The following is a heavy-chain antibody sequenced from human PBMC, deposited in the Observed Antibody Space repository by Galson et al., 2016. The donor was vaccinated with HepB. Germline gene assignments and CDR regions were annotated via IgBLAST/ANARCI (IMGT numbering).Heavy chain of an antibody. D-gene: IGHD4-17*01. CDR3: ARNYGDYVNGFFDL. CDR1: GFTFSGYG. CDR2: MSYDGSRE. J-gene: IGHJ3*01. V-gene: IGHV3-30*03. Sequence: SLRLSCAAFGFTFSGYGMHWVRQGPGMGLEWVAVMSYDGSREYYAESVKGRFSISRDNSKNMLHLQMNSLRAEDTAMYFCARNYGDYVNGFFDLWGQGTMVTVSS.